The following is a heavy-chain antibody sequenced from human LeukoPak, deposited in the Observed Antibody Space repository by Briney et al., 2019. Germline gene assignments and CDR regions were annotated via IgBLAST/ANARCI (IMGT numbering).Heavy chain of an antibody. CDR3: ARERVVMAGTFDYYYGMDV. Sequence: SQTLSLTCAISGDSVSSNSAAWNWIRQSPSRGLECLGRTYYRSKWYNDYAVSVKSRITINLDTSKNQFSLQLNSVPPEDTAVYYCARERVVMAGTFDYYYGMDVSGKGSTGTVSS. D-gene: IGHD6-19*01. CDR2: TYYRSKWYN. CDR1: GDSVSSNSAA. J-gene: IGHJ6*04. V-gene: IGHV6-1*01.